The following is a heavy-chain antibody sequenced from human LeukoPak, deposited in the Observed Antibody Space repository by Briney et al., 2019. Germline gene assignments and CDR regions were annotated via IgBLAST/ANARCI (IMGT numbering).Heavy chain of an antibody. V-gene: IGHV1-18*01. CDR2: ISDYNGNT. D-gene: IGHD3-22*01. CDR1: DYTFTSYG. CDR3: ARVRYYDSSGRNYYGMDV. Sequence: GASVKVSCKASDYTFTSYGISWVRQAPGQGLEWMGWISDYNGNTNYAQKLQGRVTMTTDTSTSTAYMELRSLRSDDTAVYYCARVRYYDSSGRNYYGMDVWGQGTTVTVSS. J-gene: IGHJ6*02.